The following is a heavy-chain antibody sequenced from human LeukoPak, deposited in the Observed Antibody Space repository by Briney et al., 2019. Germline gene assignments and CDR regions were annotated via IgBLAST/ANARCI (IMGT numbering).Heavy chain of an antibody. V-gene: IGHV4-39*01. J-gene: IGHJ4*02. Sequence: SETLTLTCTVSGGSISSNSYYWGWIRQPPRKGLEWIGSIYYSGSTYYNPSLQSRVTISVDTSKNQFSLKLSSVTAAEKAVYYCARHATTLGGFDYWGQGTLVTVSS. D-gene: IGHD3-16*01. CDR1: GGSISSNSYY. CDR3: ARHATTLGGFDY. CDR2: IYYSGST.